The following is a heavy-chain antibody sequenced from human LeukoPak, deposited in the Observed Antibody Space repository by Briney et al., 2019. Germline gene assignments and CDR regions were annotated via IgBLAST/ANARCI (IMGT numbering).Heavy chain of an antibody. CDR1: GGSFSGYY. Sequence: PSETLSLTCAVYGGSFSGYYWSWIRQPPGKGLEWIGEINHSGSTNYNPSLKSRVTISVDTSKNQFSLKLSSVTAADTAVYYCARGLSPYNWNDGGYYFDYWGQGTLVTVSS. CDR2: INHSGST. CDR3: ARGLSPYNWNDGGYYFDY. V-gene: IGHV4-34*01. J-gene: IGHJ4*02. D-gene: IGHD1-1*01.